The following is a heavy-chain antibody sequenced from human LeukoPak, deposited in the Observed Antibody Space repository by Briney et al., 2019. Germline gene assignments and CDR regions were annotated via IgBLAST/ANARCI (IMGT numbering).Heavy chain of an antibody. D-gene: IGHD2-15*01. CDR2: FSGSAAST. J-gene: IGHJ5*02. CDR1: GFTFRSYA. V-gene: IGHV3-23*01. Sequence: GGSLRLSCAASGFTFRSYAMRWVGQAPGKGREWVSAFSGSAASTYYAASVTRRFPISRDNSKNTLYLQMTSLRAEDTAVYYCAKMVVVAATPPGPWGQGTLVTVSS. CDR3: AKMVVVAATPPGP.